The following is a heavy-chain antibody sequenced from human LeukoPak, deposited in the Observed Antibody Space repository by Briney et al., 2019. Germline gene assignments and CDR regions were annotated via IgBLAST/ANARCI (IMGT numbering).Heavy chain of an antibody. J-gene: IGHJ4*02. CDR3: AKTTAGYSSGRYPGWPVDY. V-gene: IGHV3-23*01. D-gene: IGHD6-19*01. CDR2: IIGSGGST. CDR1: GFTFGSYA. Sequence: PGGSLRLSCAASGFTFGSYAMYWVRQAPRKGLEWVSAIIGSGGSTFYAASVKGRFTISSENSENTVYLQMNSLRADDTAVYYCAKTTAGYSSGRYPGWPVDYWGQGTLVTVSS.